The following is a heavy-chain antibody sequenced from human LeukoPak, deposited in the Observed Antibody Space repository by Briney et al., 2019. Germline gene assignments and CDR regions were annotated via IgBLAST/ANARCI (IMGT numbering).Heavy chain of an antibody. CDR3: ATVDGVVVTAIQYFQH. J-gene: IGHJ1*01. D-gene: IGHD2-21*02. V-gene: IGHV1-24*01. CDR1: GYTLTELS. CDR2: FDPEDGET. Sequence: ASVKVSCKVSGYTLTELSMHWVRQAPGKGLGWMGGFDPEDGETIYAQKFQGRVTMTEDTSTDTAYMELSSLRSEDTAVYYCATVDGVVVTAIQYFQHWGQGTLVTVSS.